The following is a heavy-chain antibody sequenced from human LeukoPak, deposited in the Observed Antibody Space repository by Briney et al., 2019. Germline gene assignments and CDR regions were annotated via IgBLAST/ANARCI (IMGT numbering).Heavy chain of an antibody. CDR3: ACHGIAPPY. V-gene: IGHV3-74*01. J-gene: IGHJ4*02. D-gene: IGHD6-13*01. CDR1: GFTFSSYW. Sequence: GGSLRLSCAASGFTFSSYWMHWVRQAPGKGLVWVSHINNDGSSTSYADSVKGRFTISRDNAKNTLYLQMNSLRTEDTAVYYCACHGIAPPYWGQGTPVTVSS. CDR2: INNDGSST.